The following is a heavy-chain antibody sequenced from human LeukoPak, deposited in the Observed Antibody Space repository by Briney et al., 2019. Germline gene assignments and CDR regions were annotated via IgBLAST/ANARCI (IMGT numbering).Heavy chain of an antibody. J-gene: IGHJ4*02. CDR1: GFTFSSYS. V-gene: IGHV3-21*01. D-gene: IGHD2-21*01. Sequence: PGGSLRLSCAASGFTFSSYSMNWVRQAPGKGLEWVSSISSSSYIYYADSVKGRFTISRDNAKNSLYLQMSSLRAEDTAVYYCARDGDYCGGDCYPYFDYWGQGTLVTVSS. CDR3: ARDGDYCGGDCYPYFDY. CDR2: ISSSSYI.